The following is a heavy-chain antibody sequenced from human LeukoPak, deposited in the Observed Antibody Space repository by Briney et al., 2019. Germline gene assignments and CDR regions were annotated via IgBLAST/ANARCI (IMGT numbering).Heavy chain of an antibody. CDR1: GFTFSSYA. D-gene: IGHD3-3*01. J-gene: IGHJ4*02. CDR3: ARDGGSGYWDY. V-gene: IGHV3-23*01. CDR2: VSGSGGST. Sequence: GGSLRLSCAASGFTFSSYAMSWVRQAPGKGLEWVSAVSGSGGSTYYADSVKGRFTISRDNSKNTLYLQMNSLRAEDTAVYYCARDGGSGYWDYWGQGTLITVSS.